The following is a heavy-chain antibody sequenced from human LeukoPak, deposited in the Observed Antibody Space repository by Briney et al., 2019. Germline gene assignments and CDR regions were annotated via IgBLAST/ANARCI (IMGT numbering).Heavy chain of an antibody. CDR1: GFTFSNYG. CDR2: IRYDGSNK. Sequence: GGSLRLSCAASGFTFSNYGIHWVRQAPGKGLDWVAFIRYDGSNKYYTDSVKGRFTISRDNSKNTLFLQMNSLTTEDTAVYYCARKAAGATMGHWFDPWGQGTLVTASS. D-gene: IGHD6-25*01. CDR3: ARKAAGATMGHWFDP. V-gene: IGHV3-30*02. J-gene: IGHJ5*02.